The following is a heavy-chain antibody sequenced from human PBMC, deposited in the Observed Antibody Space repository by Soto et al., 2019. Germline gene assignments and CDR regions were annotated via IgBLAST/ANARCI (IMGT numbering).Heavy chain of an antibody. Sequence: PGGSLRLSCSASGFTFSSYAMHWVRQAPGKGLEYVSAISSNGGSTYYADSVKGRFTISRDNSKNTLYLQMSSLRAEDTAVYYCVKGAWNSSGRERYFDLWGRGTLVTVSS. CDR1: GFTFSSYA. J-gene: IGHJ2*01. CDR3: VKGAWNSSGRERYFDL. D-gene: IGHD1-7*01. V-gene: IGHV3-64D*08. CDR2: ISSNGGST.